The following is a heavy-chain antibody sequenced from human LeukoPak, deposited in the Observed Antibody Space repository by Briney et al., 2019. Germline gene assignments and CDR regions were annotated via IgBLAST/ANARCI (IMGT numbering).Heavy chain of an antibody. Sequence: GGSPRLSCAASGFTFSDYYMTWIRQAPGKGLEWISFISRSGDSLYYADSVEGRFTISRDNAQDSVYLEMNSLRAEDTAVYYCAREVVIVPDYYYYGLDVWGQGTTVTVSS. CDR3: AREVVIVPDYYYYGLDV. D-gene: IGHD2/OR15-2a*01. J-gene: IGHJ6*02. CDR2: ISRSGDSL. V-gene: IGHV3-11*01. CDR1: GFTFSDYY.